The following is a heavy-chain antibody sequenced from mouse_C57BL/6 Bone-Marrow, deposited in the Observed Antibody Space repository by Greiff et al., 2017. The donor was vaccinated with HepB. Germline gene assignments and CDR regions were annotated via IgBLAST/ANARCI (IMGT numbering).Heavy chain of an antibody. J-gene: IGHJ1*03. CDR2: SRNKANDYTT. CDR1: GFTFSDFY. Sequence: EVKVVESGGGLVQSGRSLRLSCATSGFTFSDFYMEWVRQAPGKGLEWIAASRNKANDYTTEYSASVKGRFIVSRDTSQSILYLQMNALIAEDTAIYYCARDALSYPEYFDVWGTGTTVTVSS. D-gene: IGHD1-1*01. V-gene: IGHV7-1*01. CDR3: ARDALSYPEYFDV.